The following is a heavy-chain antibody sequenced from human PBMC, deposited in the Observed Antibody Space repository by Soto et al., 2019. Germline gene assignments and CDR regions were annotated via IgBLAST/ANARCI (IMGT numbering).Heavy chain of an antibody. CDR2: INSDGSST. V-gene: IGHV3-74*01. D-gene: IGHD1-26*01. J-gene: IGHJ6*02. CDR1: GFTFSSYW. Sequence: GGSLRLSCAASGFTFSSYWMHWVRQAPGKGLVWVSRINSDGSSTSYADSVKGRFTISRDNAKNTLYLQMNSLRAEDTAVYYCARDLRVGATLGGARYYGMDVWGQGTTVTVSS. CDR3: ARDLRVGATLGGARYYGMDV.